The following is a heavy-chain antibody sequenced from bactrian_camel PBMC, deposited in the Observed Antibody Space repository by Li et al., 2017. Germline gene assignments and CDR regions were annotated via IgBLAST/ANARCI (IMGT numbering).Heavy chain of an antibody. CDR2: INTGGSST. J-gene: IGHJ4*01. D-gene: IGHD1*01. CDR3: VGDTDVG. Sequence: QVQLVESGGGSVQAGGSLGLSCAASGYTYNRNCMTWVRQAPGKGLEWVSRINTGGSSTYYADSVKGRFTISRDNAKNTLYLQMNSLKTEDTAVYYCVGDTDVGWGQGTQVTVS. V-gene: IGHV3S1*01. CDR1: GYTYNRNC.